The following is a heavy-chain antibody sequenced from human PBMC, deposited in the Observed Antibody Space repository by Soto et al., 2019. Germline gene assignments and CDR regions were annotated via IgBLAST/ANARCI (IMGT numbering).Heavy chain of an antibody. J-gene: IGHJ4*02. CDR2: IYYSGST. CDR3: ARDSYNFDD. Sequence: SETLSLTCTVSGGSIRSYYWSWIRQPPGKGLEWIGYIYYSGSTDYNPSLKGRVTISVDTSKNQFSLKLRSVTAADTAVYYCARDSYNFDDWGQGILVTVSS. V-gene: IGHV4-59*01. D-gene: IGHD5-18*01. CDR1: GGSIRSYY.